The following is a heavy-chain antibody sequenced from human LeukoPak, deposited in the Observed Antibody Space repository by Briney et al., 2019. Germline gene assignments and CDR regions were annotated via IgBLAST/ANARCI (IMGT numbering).Heavy chain of an antibody. D-gene: IGHD6-13*01. Sequence: ASVKVSCKASGYTFSSYGMNWVRQAPGQGLEWMGWINTNTGNPTYAQGFTGRFVFSLDTSVSTAYLQISSLKAEDTAIYYCARDLSEDSAGYSSSWYWFDPWGQGTLVTVSS. CDR3: ARDLSEDSAGYSSSWYWFDP. CDR2: INTNTGNP. V-gene: IGHV7-4-1*02. CDR1: GYTFSSYG. J-gene: IGHJ5*02.